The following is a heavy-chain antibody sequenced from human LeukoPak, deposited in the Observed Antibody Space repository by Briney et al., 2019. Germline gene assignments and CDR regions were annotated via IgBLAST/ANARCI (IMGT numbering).Heavy chain of an antibody. Sequence: PGGSLRLSCAASGFAFSGYAMSWVRQPPGKGLEWVSVISGSGGSTYYAGSVKGRFTISRDNTQNTVYLQMNSLRAEDTAVYYCAKSGSYFSDYWGQGTLVTVSS. CDR1: GFAFSGYA. CDR2: ISGSGGST. J-gene: IGHJ4*02. CDR3: AKSGSYFSDY. D-gene: IGHD1-26*01. V-gene: IGHV3-23*01.